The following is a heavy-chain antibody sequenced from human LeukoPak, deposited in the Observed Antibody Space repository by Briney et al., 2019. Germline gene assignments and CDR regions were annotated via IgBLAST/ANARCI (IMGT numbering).Heavy chain of an antibody. Sequence: GESLKISCKVSGYSFTNHSIGWVRQMPGKGLEWMGIIYPGDSDTRYSPSFQGQVTISADKSISTAYLQWSSLKASDTAMYYCARWEGYSSGWSEHYYFDYWGQGTLVTVSS. CDR2: IYPGDSDT. D-gene: IGHD6-19*01. CDR1: GYSFTNHS. V-gene: IGHV5-51*01. CDR3: ARWEGYSSGWSEHYYFDY. J-gene: IGHJ4*02.